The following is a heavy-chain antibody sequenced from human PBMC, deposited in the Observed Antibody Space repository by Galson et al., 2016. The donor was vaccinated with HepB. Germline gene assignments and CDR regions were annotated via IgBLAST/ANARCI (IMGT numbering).Heavy chain of an antibody. CDR3: ASGYWYYFDS. D-gene: IGHD2-8*02. CDR1: GSISSYY. Sequence: SETLSLTCTVSGSISSYYWSWIRQPPGKGLEWIGYIYYSGSTKYNPSLKSRVTISVDTSKNQFSLKLSSATAADTAIYYCASGYWYYFDSWGQGTLVTVSS. CDR2: IYYSGST. J-gene: IGHJ4*02. V-gene: IGHV4-59*01.